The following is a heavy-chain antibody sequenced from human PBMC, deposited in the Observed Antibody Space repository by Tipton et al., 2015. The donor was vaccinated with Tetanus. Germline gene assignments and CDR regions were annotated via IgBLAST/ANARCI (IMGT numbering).Heavy chain of an antibody. CDR3: ARDRGGRIDAFDT. CDR1: GFTFSSYS. D-gene: IGHD3-16*01. CDR2: ISSSSSYI. Sequence: SLRLSCAASGFTFSSYSMNWVRQAPGKGLEWVSSISSSSSYIYYADSVKGRFTISRDNAKNSLYLQMNSLRAEDTAVYYCARDRGGRIDAFDTWGQGTMFTVSS. V-gene: IGHV3-21*01. J-gene: IGHJ3*02.